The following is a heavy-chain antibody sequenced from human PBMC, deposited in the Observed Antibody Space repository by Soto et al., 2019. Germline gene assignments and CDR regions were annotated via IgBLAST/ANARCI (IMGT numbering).Heavy chain of an antibody. D-gene: IGHD6-6*01. Sequence: EVQLVESGGGLVQPGGSLRLSCAASGFTVSSKFMSWVRQAPGKGLEWVSVIYSGGTTYYADSVKGRFTISRDNSKNTLNLQMNSLRAEDTAVYFCARDHSNSSYSDWYFDLWRRGTLVTVSS. V-gene: IGHV3-66*01. CDR2: IYSGGTT. CDR1: GFTVSSKF. J-gene: IGHJ2*01. CDR3: ARDHSNSSYSDWYFDL.